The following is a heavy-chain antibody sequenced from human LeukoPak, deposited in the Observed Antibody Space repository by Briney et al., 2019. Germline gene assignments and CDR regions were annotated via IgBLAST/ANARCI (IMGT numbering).Heavy chain of an antibody. Sequence: SETLSLTCTVSGGSISSSSYYWGWIRQPPGKGLEWIGSIYYSGSTYYNPSLKSRVTISVDTSKNQFSLRLSSVTAADTAVYYCARVWRQWLVLLDYWGQGTLVTVSS. CDR3: ARVWRQWLVLLDY. CDR1: GGSISSSSYY. J-gene: IGHJ4*02. D-gene: IGHD6-19*01. V-gene: IGHV4-39*07. CDR2: IYYSGST.